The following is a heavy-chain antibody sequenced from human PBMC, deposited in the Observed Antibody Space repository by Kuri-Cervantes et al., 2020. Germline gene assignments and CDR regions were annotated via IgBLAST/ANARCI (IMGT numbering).Heavy chain of an antibody. CDR3: AREGGVDTAMVY. CDR1: GGSISTYY. D-gene: IGHD5-18*01. CDR2: IYYTGST. Sequence: GSLRPSCTVSGGSISTYYWTWIRQPPGQGLEWIGYIYYTGSTTYNPSLKSRVTISVDTSNNQFSLNLDSVTAADTAVYYCAREGGVDTAMVYWGQGTLVTVSS. J-gene: IGHJ4*02. V-gene: IGHV4-59*01.